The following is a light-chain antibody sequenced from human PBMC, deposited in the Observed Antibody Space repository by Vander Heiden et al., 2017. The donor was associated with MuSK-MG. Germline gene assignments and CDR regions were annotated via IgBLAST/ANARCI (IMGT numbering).Light chain of an antibody. CDR1: QSINSW. CDR2: KAS. Sequence: DIQLTQSPATLSASVGDRVSITCRASQSINSWLAWYQQKPGKAPKLLIHKASILESGISSRFSGSESGTEFTLTISSLQPDDFGSYYCQQYYSGWTFGQGTKVEVK. V-gene: IGKV1-5*03. J-gene: IGKJ1*01. CDR3: QQYYSGWT.